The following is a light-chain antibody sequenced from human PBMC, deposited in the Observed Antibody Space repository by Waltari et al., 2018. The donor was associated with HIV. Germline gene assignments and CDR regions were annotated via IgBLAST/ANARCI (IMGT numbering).Light chain of an antibody. CDR1: HSNIGSNF. J-gene: IGLJ3*02. V-gene: IGLV1-47*01. CDR2: RNN. Sequence: QSALTQTPLASATPGQRVTISRSGSHSNIGSNFVYWYQHLPRPAPRLLIYRNNQRPSGVPDRLSCSTSCTSTSLATSGLRSDDEADYYCSAWDDRLSGSCVFGGGTKLTVL. CDR3: SAWDDRLSGSCV.